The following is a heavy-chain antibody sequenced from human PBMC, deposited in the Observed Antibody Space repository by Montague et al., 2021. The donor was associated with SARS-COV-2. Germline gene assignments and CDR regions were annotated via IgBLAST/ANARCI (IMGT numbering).Heavy chain of an antibody. Sequence: SETLSLTCTVSGSSVRSDYYWAWIRQSPGKGLEWIGSSSHKGITDNNPSLRSRVTPSVDTSKNQISLKLTSVAAADTAVYYCARYSPLGFESPDTFDIWGRGTMVTVSS. V-gene: IGHV4-38-2*02. CDR2: SSHKGIT. CDR3: ARYSPLGFESPDTFDI. CDR1: GSSVRSDYY. D-gene: IGHD3-9*01. J-gene: IGHJ3*02.